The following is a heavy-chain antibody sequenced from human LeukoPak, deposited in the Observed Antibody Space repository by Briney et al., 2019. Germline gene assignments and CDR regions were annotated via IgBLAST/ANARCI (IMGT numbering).Heavy chain of an antibody. Sequence: GGSLRLSCAASGFTFGSYWMHWVRQAPGKGLVWVSRINTDGGSTTYADSVKGRFTISRDNAKNTLYLQMNSLRAEDTAVYYCAKTYYVARYFDLWGRGTLVTVSS. CDR1: GFTFGSYW. D-gene: IGHD3-10*02. J-gene: IGHJ2*01. CDR3: AKTYYVARYFDL. CDR2: INTDGGST. V-gene: IGHV3-74*01.